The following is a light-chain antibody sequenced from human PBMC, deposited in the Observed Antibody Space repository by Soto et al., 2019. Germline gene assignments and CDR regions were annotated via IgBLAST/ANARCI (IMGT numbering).Light chain of an antibody. J-gene: IGLJ3*02. CDR3: QAYDYSLTAFV. Sequence: QSVLTQPPSVSGAPGQRVTISCTGNNSNLGAGYDVHWYQQLPGAVPKLVVFGNRNRPSGVPERFSGSKSGTSASLAITGLQAEDEADYYCQAYDYSLTAFVFGGGTKLTVL. CDR2: GNR. CDR1: NSNLGAGYD. V-gene: IGLV1-40*01.